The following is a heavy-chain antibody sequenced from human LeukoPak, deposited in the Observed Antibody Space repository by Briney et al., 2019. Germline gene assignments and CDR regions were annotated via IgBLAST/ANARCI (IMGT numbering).Heavy chain of an antibody. D-gene: IGHD2-2*01. CDR2: IYYSGST. Sequence: PSETLSLTCTGYGSSIRYWYWSWIRQPPGKGLEWVVYIYYSGSTYYNPSLKSRVTISVDTSKNQFSLKLSSVTAADTAVYYCARDPQGCSSTSCYGPSGFDPWGQGTLVTVSS. V-gene: IGHV4-30-4*08. CDR3: ARDPQGCSSTSCYGPSGFDP. CDR1: GSSIRYWY. J-gene: IGHJ5*02.